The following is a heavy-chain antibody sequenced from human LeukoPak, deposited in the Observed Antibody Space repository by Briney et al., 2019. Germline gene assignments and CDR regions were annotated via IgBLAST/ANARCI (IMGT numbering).Heavy chain of an antibody. CDR3: ARWDPLGGKTYYFDY. D-gene: IGHD4-23*01. CDR1: GGSMSSYY. V-gene: IGHV4-59*08. Sequence: SETLSLTCTVSGGSMSSYYWSWIRQPPGKGLEWIGYIYYSGSTNYNPSLKSRVTISVDTSKNQFSLKLSSVTAADTAVYYCARWDPLGGKTYYFDYWGQGTLVTVSS. J-gene: IGHJ4*02. CDR2: IYYSGST.